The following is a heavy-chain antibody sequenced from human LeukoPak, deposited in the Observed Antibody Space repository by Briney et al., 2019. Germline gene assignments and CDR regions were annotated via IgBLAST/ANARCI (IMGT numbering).Heavy chain of an antibody. CDR2: IYHSGST. CDR3: ARVQDSGSATLDY. D-gene: IGHD1-26*01. J-gene: IGHJ4*02. Sequence: MTSETLSLTCAVSGGSISSSNWWSWVRQPPGKGLEWIGEIYHSGSTNYNPSLKGRVTMSVDKSKNQFSLKLSSVTAADTAVYYCARVQDSGSATLDYWGQGTLVTVSS. V-gene: IGHV4-4*02. CDR1: GGSISSSNW.